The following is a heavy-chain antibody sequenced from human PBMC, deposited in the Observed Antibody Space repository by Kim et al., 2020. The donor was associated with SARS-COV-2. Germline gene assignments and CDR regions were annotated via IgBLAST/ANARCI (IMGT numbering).Heavy chain of an antibody. D-gene: IGHD1-1*01. J-gene: IGHJ4*02. V-gene: IGHV5-51*01. CDR3: ARPTGTTSGFDY. Sequence: RYSPSFQGQVTSSADKSISTAYLQWSSLKASDTAMYYCARPTGTTSGFDYWGQGTLVTVSS.